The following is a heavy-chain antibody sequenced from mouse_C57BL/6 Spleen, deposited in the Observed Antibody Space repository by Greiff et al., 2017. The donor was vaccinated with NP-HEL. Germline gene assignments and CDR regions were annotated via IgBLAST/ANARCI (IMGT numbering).Heavy chain of an antibody. CDR3: TRGPQIYYDYDDGTAMDY. J-gene: IGHJ4*01. D-gene: IGHD2-4*01. Sequence: EVQLVESGEGLVKPGGSLKLSCAASGFTFSSYAMSWVRQTPEKRLEWVAYISSGGDYIYYADTVKGRFTISRDNARNTLYLQMSRLKSEDTAMYYCTRGPQIYYDYDDGTAMDYWGQGTSVTVSS. V-gene: IGHV5-9-1*02. CDR2: ISSGGDYI. CDR1: GFTFSSYA.